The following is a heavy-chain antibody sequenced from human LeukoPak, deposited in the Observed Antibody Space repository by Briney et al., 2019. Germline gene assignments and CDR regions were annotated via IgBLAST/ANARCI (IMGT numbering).Heavy chain of an antibody. CDR1: GYTFTSYG. CDR2: ISAYNGNT. D-gene: IGHD2-15*01. J-gene: IGHJ3*02. Sequence: ASVKVSCKASGYTFTSYGISWVRQAPGQGLEWMGWISAYNGNTNYAQKLQGRVTTTTDTSTSTAYMELRSLRSDDTAVYYCARVLAASPGDDAFDIWGQGTMVTVSS. V-gene: IGHV1-18*01. CDR3: ARVLAASPGDDAFDI.